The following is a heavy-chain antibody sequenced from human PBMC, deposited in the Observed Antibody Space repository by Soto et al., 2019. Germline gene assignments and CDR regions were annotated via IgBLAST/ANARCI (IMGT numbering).Heavy chain of an antibody. J-gene: IGHJ6*02. V-gene: IGHV3-30-3*01. D-gene: IGHD2-8*01. CDR2: ISYDGGNK. CDR1: GFAFTSYE. Sequence: PRGSLRLSCAASGFAFTSYEMHRVRNAPGKGLEWVSIISYDGGNKYYAASVEGRLTMSRDNSRNTLDLQMXTTRVGDTTVCFCARRSALTYNAIYVGGHGTTVILSS. CDR3: ARRSALTYNAIYV.